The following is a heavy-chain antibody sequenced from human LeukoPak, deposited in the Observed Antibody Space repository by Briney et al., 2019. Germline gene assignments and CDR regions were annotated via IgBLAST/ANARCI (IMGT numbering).Heavy chain of an antibody. CDR1: GGSISSGGYS. CDR3: ARDAYCGGDCYRGNWYFDL. Sequence: SQTLSLTCAVSGGSISSGGYSWSWIRQPPGKGLEWIGYIYHSGSTYYNPSLKSRVTISVDRSKNQFSLKLSSVTAADTAVYYCARDAYCGGDCYRGNWYFDLWGRGTLVPVSS. CDR2: IYHSGST. V-gene: IGHV4-30-2*01. D-gene: IGHD2-21*02. J-gene: IGHJ2*01.